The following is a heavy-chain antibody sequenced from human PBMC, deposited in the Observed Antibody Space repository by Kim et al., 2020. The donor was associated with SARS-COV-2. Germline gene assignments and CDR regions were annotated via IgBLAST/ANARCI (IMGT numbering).Heavy chain of an antibody. CDR1: GGTFSSYA. CDR3: AAKYSSGWYAHYGMDV. Sequence: SVKVSCKASGGTFSSYAISWVRQAPGQGLEWMGGIIPIFGTANYAQKFQGRVTITADESTSTAYMELSSLRSEDTAVYYCAAKYSSGWYAHYGMDVWGQGTTVTVSS. D-gene: IGHD6-19*01. V-gene: IGHV1-69*13. J-gene: IGHJ6*02. CDR2: IIPIFGTA.